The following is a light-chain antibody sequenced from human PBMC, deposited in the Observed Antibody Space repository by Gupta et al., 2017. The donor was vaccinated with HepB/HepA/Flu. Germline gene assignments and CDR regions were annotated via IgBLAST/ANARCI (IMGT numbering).Light chain of an antibody. CDR2: KAS. CDR3: QQYRSYST. J-gene: IGKJ2*01. CDR1: QSINSW. Sequence: DIQMTQSPSTLPASVGDTVTITCRASQSINSWLAWYQQKPGKPPNLLIYKASTLEVGVPSRFSGSGSGTEFTLTISSLQPDDFATYYCQQYRSYSTFGQGTKLEI. V-gene: IGKV1-5*03.